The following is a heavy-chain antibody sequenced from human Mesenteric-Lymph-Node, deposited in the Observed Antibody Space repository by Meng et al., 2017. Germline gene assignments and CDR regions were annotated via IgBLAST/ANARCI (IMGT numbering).Heavy chain of an antibody. CDR2: IYYSGST. CDR3: ARVGQWLPIDY. J-gene: IGHJ4*02. D-gene: IGHD6-19*01. Sequence: VQLQESGPGLVKPSDTRSLTCAVSGYSISSSNWWGWIRQPPGKGLEWIGYIYYSGSTYYNPSLKSRVTMSVDTSKNQFSLNLSSVTAADTAVYYCARVGQWLPIDYWGQGTLVTVSS. V-gene: IGHV4-28*03. CDR1: GYSISSSNW.